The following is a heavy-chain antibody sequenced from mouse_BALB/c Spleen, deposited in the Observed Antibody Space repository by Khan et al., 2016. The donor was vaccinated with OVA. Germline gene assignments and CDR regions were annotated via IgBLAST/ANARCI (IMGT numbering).Heavy chain of an antibody. Sequence: EVQLQESGPGLVKPSQTVSLTCTVTGISITTGNYRWSWIRQFPGNKLEWIGYIFYSGTITYNPSLTSRTTITRDTSKNQFFLEMNSVTAEDTSTYYCVRDRGGFDSYYFDYWGQGTTLTVSS. V-gene: IGHV3-5*02. CDR1: GISITTGNYR. CDR3: VRDRGGFDSYYFDY. CDR2: IFYSGTI. J-gene: IGHJ2*01. D-gene: IGHD2-2*01.